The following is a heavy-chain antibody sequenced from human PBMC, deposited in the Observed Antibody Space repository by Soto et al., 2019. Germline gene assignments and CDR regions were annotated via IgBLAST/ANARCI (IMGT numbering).Heavy chain of an antibody. D-gene: IGHD2-2*01. V-gene: IGHV3-33*01. CDR1: GFLFSSYG. J-gene: IGHJ6*02. CDR2: TWYDGSNK. CDR3: ARDRSCTLDGMDV. Sequence: PGGSLRLSCAASGFLFSSYGMHWVRQAPGKGLEWVAITWYDGSNKYYGDSVKGRFTISGDNSKNTLYLQMNSLRAEDTAVYYCARDRSCTLDGMDVWGQGTTVTVSS.